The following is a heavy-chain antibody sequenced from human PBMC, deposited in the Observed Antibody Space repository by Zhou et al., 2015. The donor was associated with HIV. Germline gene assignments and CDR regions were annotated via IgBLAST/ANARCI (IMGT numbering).Heavy chain of an antibody. Sequence: QVQLVQSGTEVKKPGSSVKVSCKASGGTFSGSEISWVRQAPGQGLEWMGKIIPMFEIEDYAQKFRGRLTITADKSTSAAYMELSSLTSEDTAMYFCARSSVNHENACDIWGQGTNVIVSP. V-gene: IGHV1-69*09. CDR3: ARSSVNHENACDI. CDR2: IIPMFEIE. J-gene: IGHJ3*02. CDR1: GGTFSGSE. D-gene: IGHD3-22*01.